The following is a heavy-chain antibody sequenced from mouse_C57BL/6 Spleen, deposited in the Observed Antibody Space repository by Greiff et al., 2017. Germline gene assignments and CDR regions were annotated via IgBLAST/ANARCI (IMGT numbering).Heavy chain of an antibody. V-gene: IGHV1-78*01. CDR2: IYPRDGST. Sequence: QVQLQQSDAELVKPGASVKISCKVSGYTFTDHTIHWIKQRPEQGLEWIGYIYPRDGSTNYNEKFKGKVTLTADKSSSTAYMQLNSLTSEDSAVYFCARCDTSVVDFDVWGTGTTVTVSS. CDR1: GYTFTDHT. D-gene: IGHD1-1*01. J-gene: IGHJ1*03. CDR3: ARCDTSVVDFDV.